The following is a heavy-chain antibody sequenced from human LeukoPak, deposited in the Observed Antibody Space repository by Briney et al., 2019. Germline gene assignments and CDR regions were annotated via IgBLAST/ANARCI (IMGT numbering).Heavy chain of an antibody. V-gene: IGHV3-21*04. D-gene: IGHD3-3*01. CDR1: GFTFSSYS. J-gene: IGHJ2*01. CDR2: ISASSSSI. CDR3: ARTPTIFGVVINYWYFDL. Sequence: GGSLRLSCAASGFTFSSYSMHWVRQAPGKGLEWVSSISASSSSIYYADSVKGRFTISRDNAKNSLYLQMNSLRAEDTAVYYCARTPTIFGVVINYWYFDLWGRGTLVTVSS.